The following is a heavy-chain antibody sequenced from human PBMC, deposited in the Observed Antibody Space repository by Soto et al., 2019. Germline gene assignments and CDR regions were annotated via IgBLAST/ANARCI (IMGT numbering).Heavy chain of an antibody. J-gene: IGHJ4*02. D-gene: IGHD6-13*01. CDR1: GESFSGYY. CDR3: AREKPYSSSWYHDY. Sequence: QVQLQQWGAGLLKPSETLSLTCAVYGESFSGYYWSWIRQPPGKGLEWIGEINHSGSTNYNPSLKSRVTISVDTSKNQFSLKLSSVTAADTAVYYCAREKPYSSSWYHDYWGQGTLVTVSS. V-gene: IGHV4-34*01. CDR2: INHSGST.